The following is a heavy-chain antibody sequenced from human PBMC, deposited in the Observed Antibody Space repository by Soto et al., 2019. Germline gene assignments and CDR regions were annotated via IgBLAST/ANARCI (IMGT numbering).Heavy chain of an antibody. Sequence: SETLSLTCTVSGGSISSSSYYWGWIRQPPGKGLEWIGSIYYSGSTYYNPSLKSRVTISVDTSKNQFSLKLSSVTAADTAVYYCARLRMQAVAGEPLYYYYYGMDVWGHGTTVTVSS. V-gene: IGHV4-39*01. CDR3: ARLRMQAVAGEPLYYYYYGMDV. J-gene: IGHJ6*02. D-gene: IGHD6-19*01. CDR1: GGSISSSSYY. CDR2: IYYSGST.